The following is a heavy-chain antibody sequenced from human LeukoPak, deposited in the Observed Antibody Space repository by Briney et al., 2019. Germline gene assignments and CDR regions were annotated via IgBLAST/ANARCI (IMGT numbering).Heavy chain of an antibody. D-gene: IGHD6-19*01. V-gene: IGHV3-7*01. J-gene: IGHJ4*02. Sequence: GGSLRLSCAASGFTFSSYWMSWVRQAPGKGLEWVANIKQDGSEKYYVDSVKGRFTISRDNAKNSLYLQMNSLRAEDTAVYYCARDPVAVAGLPFDYWGQETLVTVSS. CDR1: GFTFSSYW. CDR3: ARDPVAVAGLPFDY. CDR2: IKQDGSEK.